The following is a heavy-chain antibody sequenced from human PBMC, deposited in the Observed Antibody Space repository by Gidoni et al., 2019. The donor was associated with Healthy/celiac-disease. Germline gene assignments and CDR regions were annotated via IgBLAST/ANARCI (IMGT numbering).Heavy chain of an antibody. J-gene: IGHJ4*02. D-gene: IGHD3-16*01. V-gene: IGHV3-30-3*01. Sequence: QVQLVESGGGVVQPGRSLRLSCAASGFTFSSYAMHWVRQAPGKGLEWVAVISYDGSNKYYADSVKGRFTISRDNSKNTLYLQMNSLRAEDTAVYYCARDFGANYGLDYWGQGTLVTVSS. CDR3: ARDFGANYGLDY. CDR2: ISYDGSNK. CDR1: GFTFSSYA.